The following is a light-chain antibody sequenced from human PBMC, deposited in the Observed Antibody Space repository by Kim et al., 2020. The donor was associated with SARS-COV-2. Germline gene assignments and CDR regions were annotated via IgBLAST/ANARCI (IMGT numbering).Light chain of an antibody. CDR3: QLLNSYPYP. CDR1: QGISTY. V-gene: IGKV1-9*01. CDR2: AAT. Sequence: DIQLTQSPSFLSASVGDRVTVTCRASQGISTYLAWYQQKAGKAPKLLIYAATTLQSGVPSRFSGSGSGTEFTLTISSLQPEDFATYHCQLLNSYPYPSGPGPKLQI. J-gene: IGKJ2*01.